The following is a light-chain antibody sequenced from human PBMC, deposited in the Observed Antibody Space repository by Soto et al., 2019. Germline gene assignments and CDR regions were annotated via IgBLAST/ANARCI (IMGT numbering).Light chain of an antibody. CDR1: SSDVGGYNY. Sequence: QSALTQPASVSGSPGQSITISCTGTSSDVGGYNYVSWYQQHPGKVPKLMIYEVFRRPSGISDRFSGSKSGNTASLTISGLQAEDEADYYCCSYTTTSTFAFGGVTNLTVL. CDR2: EVF. J-gene: IGLJ2*01. CDR3: CSYTTTSTFA. V-gene: IGLV2-14*03.